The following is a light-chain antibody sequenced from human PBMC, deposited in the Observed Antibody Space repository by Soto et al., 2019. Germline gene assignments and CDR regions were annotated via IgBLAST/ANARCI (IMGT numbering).Light chain of an antibody. CDR2: NAS. Sequence: EIMMTQSPATLSVSPGERATLSCRASQSVGSSLAWYQQRPGQTPRLLIFNASTRATGIPARFSGSGSGTDFTLTITSLEPEDFAVYYCQQRSNWPSTFGGGTTVEIK. J-gene: IGKJ4*01. CDR1: QSVGSS. V-gene: IGKV3-11*01. CDR3: QQRSNWPST.